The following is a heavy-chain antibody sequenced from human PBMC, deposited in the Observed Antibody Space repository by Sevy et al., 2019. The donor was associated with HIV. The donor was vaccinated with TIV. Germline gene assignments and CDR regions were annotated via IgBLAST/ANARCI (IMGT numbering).Heavy chain of an antibody. Sequence: GGSLRLSCAASRFTLRSYAMSWVRQAPGKGLEWVSYISSSSDSSRTLYYADSVKGRFSISRDNAKNSVHLQMTSLRVEDTAVYYCARPDLSGWYFDFWGHGTLVTVSS. D-gene: IGHD6-19*01. J-gene: IGHJ4*01. CDR3: ARPDLSGWYFDF. V-gene: IGHV3-48*01. CDR1: RFTLRSYA. CDR2: ISSSSDSSRTL.